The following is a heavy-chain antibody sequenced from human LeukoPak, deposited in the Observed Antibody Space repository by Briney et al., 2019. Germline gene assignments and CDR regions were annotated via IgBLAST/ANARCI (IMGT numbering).Heavy chain of an antibody. V-gene: IGHV3-53*01. CDR2: IYSGGST. J-gene: IGHJ4*02. D-gene: IGHD6-13*01. Sequence: PGGSLRLSCAASGFTVSSNYMSWVRQAPGKGLLWVSVIYSGGSTYYADSVKGRFTISRDNSKNTLYLQMNSLRAEDTAVYYCARAPRYSSSWSEDWGQGTLVTVSS. CDR3: ARAPRYSSSWSED. CDR1: GFTVSSNY.